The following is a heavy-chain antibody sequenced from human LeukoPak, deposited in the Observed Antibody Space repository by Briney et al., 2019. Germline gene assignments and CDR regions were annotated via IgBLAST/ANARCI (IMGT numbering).Heavy chain of an antibody. Sequence: PSETLSLTCAVSGGSISSGGYSWSWIRQPPGKGLEWIGYIYHSGSTYYNPSLKSRVTISVDRPKNQFSLKLSSVTAADTAVYYCARGGGPGKYYFDYWGQGTLVTVSS. CDR2: IYHSGST. CDR3: ARGGGPGKYYFDY. J-gene: IGHJ4*02. CDR1: GGSISSGGYS. V-gene: IGHV4-30-2*01. D-gene: IGHD6-25*01.